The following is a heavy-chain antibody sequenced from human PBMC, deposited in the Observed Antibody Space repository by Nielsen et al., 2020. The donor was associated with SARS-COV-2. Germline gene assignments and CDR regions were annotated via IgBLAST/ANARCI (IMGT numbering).Heavy chain of an antibody. J-gene: IGHJ6*02. V-gene: IGHV4-34*01. D-gene: IGHD4-23*01. Sequence: WIRQPPGKGLEWIGEINHTGSTNCNPSLKSRVTMSVHTSKNQFSLKLSSVTAADTAVYYCARAYASVVTLLPYYKHDMDVWGQGTTVTVSS. CDR3: ARAYASVVTLLPYYKHDMDV. CDR2: INHTGST.